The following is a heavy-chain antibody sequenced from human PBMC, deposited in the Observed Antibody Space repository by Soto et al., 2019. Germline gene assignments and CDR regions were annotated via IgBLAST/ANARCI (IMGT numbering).Heavy chain of an antibody. J-gene: IGHJ4*02. Sequence: QVQLVQSGAEVKKPGASVKVSCKASGYTFTSYAMHWVRQAPGQRLEWMGWINAGNGNTKYSQKFQGRVTITRDTSASTVYMELSSLRSEDTAVYYCASECSSGWCAHYWGQGTLVTVSS. D-gene: IGHD6-19*01. CDR3: ASECSSGWCAHY. CDR2: INAGNGNT. CDR1: GYTFTSYA. V-gene: IGHV1-3*01.